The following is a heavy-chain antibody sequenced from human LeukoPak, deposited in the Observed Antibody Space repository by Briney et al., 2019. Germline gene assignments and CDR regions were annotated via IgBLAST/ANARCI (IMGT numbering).Heavy chain of an antibody. CDR2: INHRGST. CDR3: ARGDITTGGAPFDH. D-gene: IGHD2-21*01. Sequence: PSETLSLTCAVYGESFSGYYWSWIRQPPGKGLEWIGEINHRGSTNHNPSLKSRVTISVDTSKDQFSLKLNSVTAADTAIYYCARGDITTGGAPFDHWGQGSLVTVSS. J-gene: IGHJ4*02. V-gene: IGHV4-34*01. CDR1: GESFSGYY.